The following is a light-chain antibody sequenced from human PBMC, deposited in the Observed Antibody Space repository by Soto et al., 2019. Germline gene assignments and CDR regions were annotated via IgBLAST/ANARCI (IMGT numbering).Light chain of an antibody. V-gene: IGKV3-20*01. Sequence: EILLTQSPGTLSLSPGDRATLSCRASQSLSVSYLAWYQQRPGQAPRLLIYGTSTRATGIPDRFSGSGSGRDFTLAISRLEPEDFAVYYCHQFGDSPQTFGQGTKVDIK. CDR3: HQFGDSPQT. CDR2: GTS. CDR1: QSLSVSY. J-gene: IGKJ1*01.